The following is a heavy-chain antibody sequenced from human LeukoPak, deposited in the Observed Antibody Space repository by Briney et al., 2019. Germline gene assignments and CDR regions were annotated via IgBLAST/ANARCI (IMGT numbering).Heavy chain of an antibody. CDR1: GFTFSSYA. V-gene: IGHV3-23*01. CDR2: FSGTSTN. D-gene: IGHD3-10*01. Sequence: PGGSLRLSCAASGFTFSSYAMSWVRQAPGKGLEWVSTFSGTSTNSYADAVKGRVTISRDNSKNTLYLQMNSLRAEDTAVYYCAKVTGSGSYLADAFDIWGHGTVVSVSS. J-gene: IGHJ3*02. CDR3: AKVTGSGSYLADAFDI.